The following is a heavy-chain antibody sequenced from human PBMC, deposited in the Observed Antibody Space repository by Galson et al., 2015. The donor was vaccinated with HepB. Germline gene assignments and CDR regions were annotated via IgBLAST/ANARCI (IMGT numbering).Heavy chain of an antibody. V-gene: IGHV5-51*01. CDR2: IYPGDSDS. Sequence: QSGAEVKKPGESLKISCKGSGYSFTTYWIGWVRQMPGKGLEWMGIIYPGDSDSRYSPSFQGQVTISADKSISTAYLQWSSLKASDTAIYYCARLWMGSSGYSHFDYWGQGTLVTVSS. CDR3: ARLWMGSSGYSHFDY. CDR1: GYSFTTYW. D-gene: IGHD3-22*01. J-gene: IGHJ4*02.